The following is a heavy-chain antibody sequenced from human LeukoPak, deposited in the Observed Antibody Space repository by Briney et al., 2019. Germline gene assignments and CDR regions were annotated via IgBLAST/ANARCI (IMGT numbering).Heavy chain of an antibody. V-gene: IGHV3-30-3*01. CDR1: GFTFSSYA. CDR3: ARDNLIVVVPAASYYYYGMDV. J-gene: IGHJ6*02. CDR2: ISYDGSNK. D-gene: IGHD2-2*01. Sequence: PGRSLRLSCAASGFTFSSYAMHWVRQAPGKGLEWVAVISYDGSNKYYADTVEGRFTISRDNSKNSLYLQMNSLRAEDTAVYYCARDNLIVVVPAASYYYYGMDVWGQGTTVTVSS.